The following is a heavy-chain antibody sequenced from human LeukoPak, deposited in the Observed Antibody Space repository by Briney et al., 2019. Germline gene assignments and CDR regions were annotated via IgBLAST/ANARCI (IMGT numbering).Heavy chain of an antibody. Sequence: PSETLSLTSTVSGGYISGYYWNWIRQPPGKGLEWIGYIYYSGSTNYNPSLKSRVTISVDTSKNQFSLKLSSVTAADPAVYYCARLSTRYYYYGMDVWGQGTTVTVSS. CDR2: IYYSGST. J-gene: IGHJ6*02. V-gene: IGHV4-59*08. CDR1: GGYISGYY. CDR3: ARLSTRYYYYGMDV.